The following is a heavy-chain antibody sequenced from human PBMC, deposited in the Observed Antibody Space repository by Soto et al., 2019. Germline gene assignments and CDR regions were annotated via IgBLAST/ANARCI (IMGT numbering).Heavy chain of an antibody. CDR3: ARPRSGSYRLDYYGMDV. D-gene: IGHD3-10*01. J-gene: IGHJ6*02. Sequence: GESLKISCKGSGYSFTSYWIPWVRQMPGKGLEWMGIIYPGDSDTRYSPSFQGQVTISADKSISTAYLQWSSLKASDTAIYYCARPRSGSYRLDYYGMDVWGQGTTVTVSS. V-gene: IGHV5-51*01. CDR1: GYSFTSYW. CDR2: IYPGDSDT.